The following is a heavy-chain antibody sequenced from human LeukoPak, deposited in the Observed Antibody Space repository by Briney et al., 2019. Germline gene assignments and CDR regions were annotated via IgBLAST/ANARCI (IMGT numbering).Heavy chain of an antibody. V-gene: IGHV1-2*02. CDR1: GYTFSDYD. CDR2: INPNSGGT. CDR3: VRAIDSSGWYVGRENYYYYYYMDV. Sequence: GASVKVSCKASGYTFSDYDMHWVRQAPGQGLEWMGWINPNSGGTNYAQKFQGRVTMTRDTSISTAYMELSRLRSDDTAVLYCVRAIDSSGWYVGRENYYYYYYMDVWGKGTTVTVSS. D-gene: IGHD6-19*01. J-gene: IGHJ6*03.